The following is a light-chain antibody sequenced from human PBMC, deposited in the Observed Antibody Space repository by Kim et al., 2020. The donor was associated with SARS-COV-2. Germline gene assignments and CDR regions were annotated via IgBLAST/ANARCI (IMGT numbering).Light chain of an antibody. J-gene: IGKJ4*01. CDR3: HQYDDLI. CDR2: DAS. Sequence: DIQMTQSPSSLSASVGDRVTITCQASQDNRNYLNWYQHKSGKAPKLLIYDASTLDTGVPSRFSGSGSGTHFTFTITSLQPEDVATYYCHQYDDLIFGGGTKVDIK. V-gene: IGKV1-33*01. CDR1: QDNRNY.